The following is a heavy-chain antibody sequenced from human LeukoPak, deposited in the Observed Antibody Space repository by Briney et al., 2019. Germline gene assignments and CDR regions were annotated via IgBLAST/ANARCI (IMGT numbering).Heavy chain of an antibody. D-gene: IGHD3-3*01. V-gene: IGHV3-21*01. Sequence: GGSLRLSCEASGFTFSSNWMSWVRQAPGKGLEWVSSISSSSNYIYYADSVKGRFTISRDNAKNSLYLQMNSLRAEDTAVYYCARGGITIFGVVTSWGQGTLVTVSS. CDR1: GFTFSSNW. CDR2: ISSSSNYI. CDR3: ARGGITIFGVVTS. J-gene: IGHJ4*02.